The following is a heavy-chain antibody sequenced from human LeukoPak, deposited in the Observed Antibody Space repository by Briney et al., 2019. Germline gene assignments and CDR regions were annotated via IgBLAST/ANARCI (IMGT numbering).Heavy chain of an antibody. CDR2: INTNTGNP. J-gene: IGHJ1*01. CDR1: GYTFTSYA. V-gene: IGHV7-4-1*02. Sequence: ASVKVSCKASGYTFTSYAMNWVRQAPGQGLKWMEWINTNTGNPTYAQGFTGRFVFSLDTSVSTAYLQISSLKAEDTAVYYCARDLGGSYFQYFQHWGQGTLVTVSS. CDR3: ARDLGGSYFQYFQH. D-gene: IGHD1-26*01.